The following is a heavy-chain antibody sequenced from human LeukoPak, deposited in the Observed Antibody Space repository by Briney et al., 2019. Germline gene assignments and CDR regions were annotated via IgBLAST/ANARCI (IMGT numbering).Heavy chain of an antibody. V-gene: IGHV3-23*01. CDR1: GFTFNKYA. CDR3: AKDPYGTRYFDY. CDR2: LSGSGGNT. J-gene: IGHJ4*02. D-gene: IGHD2-2*01. Sequence: GGSLRLSCAASGFTFNKYAMSWVRQAPGKGLEWVSSLSGSGGNTYYADSVKGRFTISRDNSKNAVYLQMNSLRAGDTAVYYCAKDPYGTRYFDYWGQGTLVTVSS.